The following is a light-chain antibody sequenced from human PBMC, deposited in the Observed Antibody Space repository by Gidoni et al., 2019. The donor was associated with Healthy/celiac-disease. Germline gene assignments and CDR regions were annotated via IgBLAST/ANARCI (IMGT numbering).Light chain of an antibody. CDR1: SSDVGGYNY. CDR3: CSYAGSYTYV. Sequence: QSALTQPRSVSGSPGQSGTISCTGTSSDVGGYNYVSWYQQHPGKAPKLLIYDVRKRPSGVPDRFSGSKSGNTASLTISGLQAEDEADYYCCSYAGSYTYVFGTGTKVTVL. CDR2: DVR. J-gene: IGLJ1*01. V-gene: IGLV2-11*01.